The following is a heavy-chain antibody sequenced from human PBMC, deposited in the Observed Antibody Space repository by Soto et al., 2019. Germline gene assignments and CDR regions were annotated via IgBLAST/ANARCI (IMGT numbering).Heavy chain of an antibody. CDR1: GGSISSGGYY. Sequence: QVQLQESGPGLVKPSQTLSLTCTVSGGSISSGGYYWSWIRQHPGKGLEWIGYIYYSGSTYYNPSLKFRVTISVDPSKNQSSLNLSSVTAAATAVYYCATRDGYNSGGEYWGQGTLVTVSS. CDR3: ATRDGYNSGGEY. CDR2: IYYSGST. V-gene: IGHV4-31*03. D-gene: IGHD5-12*01. J-gene: IGHJ4*02.